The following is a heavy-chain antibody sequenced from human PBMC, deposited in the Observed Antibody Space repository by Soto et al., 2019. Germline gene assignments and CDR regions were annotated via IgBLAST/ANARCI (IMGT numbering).Heavy chain of an antibody. CDR3: ARDLAKSGGSAGFDY. D-gene: IGHD1-26*01. CDR1: GYTFTVYY. CDR2: INPKSGGT. Sequence: ASVKVSFKASGYTFTVYYMHWVRQAPGQGLEWMGWINPKSGGTMYPQKFQGRVTMTWDTSISTAYMALTRLRSDDTAVYYCARDLAKSGGSAGFDYWGQGTLVTVSS. J-gene: IGHJ4*02. V-gene: IGHV1-2*02.